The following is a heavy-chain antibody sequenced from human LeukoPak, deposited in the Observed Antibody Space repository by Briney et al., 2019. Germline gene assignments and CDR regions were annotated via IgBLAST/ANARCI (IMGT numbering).Heavy chain of an antibody. D-gene: IGHD3-3*01. J-gene: IGHJ5*02. CDR2: IFYSGST. Sequence: PSETLSLTCTVSGGSISTSNYYWGWIRQPPGKGLEWIGNIFYSGSTYYSPSLKRRVTISLDTSRNQFSLKLSSVTAADTAVYYCARGREGTVFWSGYSNWFDPWGQGTLVTVSS. CDR1: GGSISTSNYY. V-gene: IGHV4-39*07. CDR3: ARGREGTVFWSGYSNWFDP.